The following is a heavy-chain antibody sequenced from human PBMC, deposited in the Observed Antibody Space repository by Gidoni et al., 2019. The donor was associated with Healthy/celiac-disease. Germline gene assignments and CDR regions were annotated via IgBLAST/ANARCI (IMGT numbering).Heavy chain of an antibody. CDR1: GFTCDDYA. CDR3: AKDVGASSSITFDI. J-gene: IGHJ3*02. V-gene: IGHV3-9*01. CDR2: ISWNSGSI. D-gene: IGHD6-6*01. Sequence: EVQLVESGGGLVQPGRSLRLSCAASGFTCDDYAMHWVRPAPGKGLEGFSGISWNSGSIGYADSVKGRFTISRDNAKNSLYLQMNSLRAEDTALYYCAKDVGASSSITFDIWGQGTMVTVSS.